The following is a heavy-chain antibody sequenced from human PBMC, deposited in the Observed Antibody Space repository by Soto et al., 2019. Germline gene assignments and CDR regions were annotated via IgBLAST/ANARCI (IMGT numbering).Heavy chain of an antibody. D-gene: IGHD6-13*01. Sequence: SETLSLTCTVSGGSISSYYWSWIRQPPGKGLEWIGYIYYSGSTNYNPSLKSRVTISVDTSKNQFSLKLSSVTAADRAVYYCASSIAAAGTFDYWGQGTLVTVSS. V-gene: IGHV4-59*08. CDR1: GGSISSYY. CDR2: IYYSGST. CDR3: ASSIAAAGTFDY. J-gene: IGHJ4*02.